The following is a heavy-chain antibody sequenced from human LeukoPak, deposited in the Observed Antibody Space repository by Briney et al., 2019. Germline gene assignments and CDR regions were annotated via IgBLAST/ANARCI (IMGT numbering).Heavy chain of an antibody. CDR2: IGTAGDT. V-gene: IGHV3-13*04. CDR3: AGVLGSGYYGMKV. D-gene: IGHD3-16*01. J-gene: IGHJ6*02. Sequence: GGSLRLSCAASEFTFSSYDMHWVRQVPGKALEWVSAIGTAGDTYYAGSLKGRFTISRENAKNSLYLQMNSPRAGDTAVYYCAGVLGSGYYGMKVWGQGTTVTVAS. CDR1: EFTFSSYD.